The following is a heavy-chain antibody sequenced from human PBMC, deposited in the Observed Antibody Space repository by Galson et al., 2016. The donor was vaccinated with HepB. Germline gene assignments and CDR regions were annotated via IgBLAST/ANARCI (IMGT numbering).Heavy chain of an antibody. D-gene: IGHD1-1*01. CDR2: FFYSGST. V-gene: IGHV4-61*01. J-gene: IGHJ4*02. Sequence: SETLSLTCTVSGGSVNSANYFWSWIRQPPGKGLEWIGYFFYSGSTNYNPSLKSRVTMSIDTSNNLFSLKLSSVTAADTAVYYCATYRERRGEWNWGQGTLVTVSS. CDR1: GGSVNSANYF. CDR3: ATYRERRGEWN.